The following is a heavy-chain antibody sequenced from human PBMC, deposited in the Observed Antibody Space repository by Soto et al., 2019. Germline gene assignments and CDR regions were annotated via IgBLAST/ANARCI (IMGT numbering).Heavy chain of an antibody. D-gene: IGHD2-2*01. J-gene: IGHJ5*02. CDR3: ANRRCSSTSCYVSDNWFDP. Sequence: SVKVSCKASGGTFSSYAISWVRQAPGQWLEWMGGIIPIFGTANYAQKFQGRVTITADESTSTAYMELSSLRSEDTAVYYCANRRCSSTSCYVSDNWFDPWGQGTLVTVSS. CDR1: GGTFSSYA. CDR2: IIPIFGTA. V-gene: IGHV1-69*13.